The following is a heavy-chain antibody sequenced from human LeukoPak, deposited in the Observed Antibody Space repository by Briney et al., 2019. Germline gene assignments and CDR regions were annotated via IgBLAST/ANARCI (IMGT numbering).Heavy chain of an antibody. J-gene: IGHJ3*02. CDR3: ARRSRSTSSTGAFDI. D-gene: IGHD2-2*01. CDR2: IYYSGST. CDR1: GASISSTYYD. V-gene: IGHV4-31*03. Sequence: PSETLSLTCPVSGASISSTYYDWGWIRQHPGKGLEWIGYIYYSGSTYYNPSLKSRVTISVDTSKNQFSLKLSSVTAADTAVYYCARRSRSTSSTGAFDIWGQGTMVTVSS.